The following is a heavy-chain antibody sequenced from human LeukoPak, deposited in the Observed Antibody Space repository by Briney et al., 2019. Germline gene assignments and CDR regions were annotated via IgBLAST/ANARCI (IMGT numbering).Heavy chain of an antibody. CDR3: ARQYYDILTGYYNPFGY. Sequence: GASVKVSCKASGYTFTAYYMHWVRQAPGQGLEWMGWINANSGVTNSAQKFQGRATMTRDTSTSTVFMELSRLISDDTALYYCARQYYDILTGYYNPFGYWGQGTLVTVSS. V-gene: IGHV1-2*02. D-gene: IGHD3-9*01. CDR1: GYTFTAYY. CDR2: INANSGVT. J-gene: IGHJ4*02.